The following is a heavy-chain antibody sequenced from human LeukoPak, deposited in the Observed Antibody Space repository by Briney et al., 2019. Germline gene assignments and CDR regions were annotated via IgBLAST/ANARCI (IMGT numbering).Heavy chain of an antibody. CDR2: ISYDGNNN. V-gene: IGHV3-30-3*01. CDR3: ARVPYCSSTNCYSFDY. CDR1: GFTFSSYP. J-gene: IGHJ4*02. Sequence: TGGSLRLSCAASGFTFSSYPLHWVRQAPGKGLEWVTLISYDGNNNYYADSVKGRFTISRDNSKNTLYLQMNNLRAEDTAVYYCARVPYCSSTNCYSFDYWGQGTLVTVSS. D-gene: IGHD2-2*01.